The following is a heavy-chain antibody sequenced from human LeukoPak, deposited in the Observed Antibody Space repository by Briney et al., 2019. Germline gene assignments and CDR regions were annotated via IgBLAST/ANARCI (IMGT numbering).Heavy chain of an antibody. Sequence: PGGSLRLSCAASGFTFSSYWMSWVRQVPGKGLEWVANIKTDGSEKYYLDSVKGRFTISRDNSKNTLYLQMNSLRAEDTAVYYCVIMEIRDTGFHNGMDVWGQGTTVTVS. V-gene: IGHV3-7*03. D-gene: IGHD1-7*01. J-gene: IGHJ6*02. CDR3: VIMEIRDTGFHNGMDV. CDR1: GFTFSSYW. CDR2: IKTDGSEK.